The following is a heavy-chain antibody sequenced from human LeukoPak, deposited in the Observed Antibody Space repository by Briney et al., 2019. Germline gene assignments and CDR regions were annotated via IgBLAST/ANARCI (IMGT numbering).Heavy chain of an antibody. V-gene: IGHV1-8*01. CDR1: GYTFTSYD. CDR2: VNPNSGNT. J-gene: IGHJ4*02. Sequence: ASVKVSCKASGYTFTSYDINWVRPATGQGLEWMGWVNPNSGNTGYAQKFQGRVTMTRNTSISTAYMELSSLRSEDTAVYYCARDSTFWEIFVCWGQGTLVTVSS. CDR3: ARDSTFWEIFVC. D-gene: IGHD1-26*01.